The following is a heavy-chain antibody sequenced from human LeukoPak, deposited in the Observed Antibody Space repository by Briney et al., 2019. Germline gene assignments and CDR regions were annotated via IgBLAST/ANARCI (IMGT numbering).Heavy chain of an antibody. J-gene: IGHJ3*02. CDR2: ISVSGGNT. D-gene: IGHD3-16*01. CDR3: AQGRWGSYHLWDAFDI. Sequence: AGGSLRLSCAASPFTFSTYAMSWVRQAPGKGLEWVSAISVSGGNTYYADSVKGRFTISRDNSKNTLYLQMNSLRAEDTAVYYCAQGRWGSYHLWDAFDIWGQGTMVTVSS. V-gene: IGHV3-23*01. CDR1: PFTFSTYA.